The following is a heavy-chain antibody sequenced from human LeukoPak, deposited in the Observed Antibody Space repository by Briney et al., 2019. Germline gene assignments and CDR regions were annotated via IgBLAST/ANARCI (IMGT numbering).Heavy chain of an antibody. D-gene: IGHD5-24*01. Sequence: PSETLSLTCTVSGGSISSYYWSWIRQPPVKGLEWIGYIYYSGSTNYNPSLKSRVTISVDTSKNQFSLKLSSVTAADTAVYYCARDGYNVHYYYMDVWGKGTTVTVSS. CDR2: IYYSGST. V-gene: IGHV4-59*01. J-gene: IGHJ6*03. CDR3: ARDGYNVHYYYMDV. CDR1: GGSISSYY.